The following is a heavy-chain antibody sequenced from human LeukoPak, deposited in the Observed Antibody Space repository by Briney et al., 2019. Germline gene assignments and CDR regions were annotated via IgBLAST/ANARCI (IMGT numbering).Heavy chain of an antibody. J-gene: IGHJ4*02. CDR1: GFTFRRSA. Sequence: PGGSLRLSCAASGFTFRRSAMTWVRQVPGKGREWVSTTSGRGGDTDYADSVKGRFIISRDSSENTLYLQMHSLGVEDTGVYYCAKGLWASTVGATGIFFDYWGQGIQVTVSS. V-gene: IGHV3-23*01. CDR2: TSGRGGDT. CDR3: AKGLWASTVGATGIFFDY. D-gene: IGHD1-26*01.